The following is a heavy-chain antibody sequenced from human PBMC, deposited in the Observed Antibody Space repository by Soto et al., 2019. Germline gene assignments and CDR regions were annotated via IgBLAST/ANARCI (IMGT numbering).Heavy chain of an antibody. J-gene: IGHJ4*02. Sequence: PSETLSLTCAVYGGSFSGYYWSWIRQPPGKGLEWIGEINHSGSTNYNPSLKSRVTISVDTSKNQFSLKLSSVTAADTAVYYCARAPPYIVATTWQYYFEYWGQGTLVTVSS. D-gene: IGHD5-12*01. CDR2: INHSGST. V-gene: IGHV4-34*01. CDR1: GGSFSGYY. CDR3: ARAPPYIVATTWQYYFEY.